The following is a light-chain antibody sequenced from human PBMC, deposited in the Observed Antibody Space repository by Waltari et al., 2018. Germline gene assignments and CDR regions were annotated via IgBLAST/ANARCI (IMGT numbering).Light chain of an antibody. CDR1: SSDVGGYNY. Sequence: QSALTQPASVSGSPGQSITISCTGTSSDVGGYNYVSWYQQHPGKAPKLIIYEISYRPSGVANRFSGSKPGNTASLTISGLQAEDEADYYCSSYTTSSARVFGGGTKLTVL. CDR3: SSYTTSSARV. V-gene: IGLV2-14*01. J-gene: IGLJ3*02. CDR2: EIS.